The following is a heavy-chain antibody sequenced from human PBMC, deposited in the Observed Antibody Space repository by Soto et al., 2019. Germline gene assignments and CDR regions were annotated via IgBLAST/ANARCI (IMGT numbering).Heavy chain of an antibody. Sequence: PSETLSLTCAVSGGSFSGYYWSWIRQPPGKGLEWIGYIYYSGSTYYNPSLKSRVTISVDTSKNRFSLKLSSVTAADTAVYYCAREVNYYDSSGYSDYWGQGTLVTVSS. CDR2: IYYSGST. CDR1: GGSFSGYY. V-gene: IGHV4-34*01. CDR3: AREVNYYDSSGYSDY. J-gene: IGHJ4*02. D-gene: IGHD3-22*01.